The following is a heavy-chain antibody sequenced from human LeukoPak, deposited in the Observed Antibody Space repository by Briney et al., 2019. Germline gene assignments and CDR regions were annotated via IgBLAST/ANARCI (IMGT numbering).Heavy chain of an antibody. D-gene: IGHD6-13*01. Sequence: GGSLRLLCVAAGLSFSSYDMYWVRQAPGKGLEWVAYISTSGSSIDYADSVKGRFTIVRDNGKSSVFLQKNSLRVEDTAVYYCVPPAAGLHRTISNEYLQYGGQGTLVTVSS. CDR2: ISTSGSSI. CDR1: GLSFSSYD. CDR3: VPPAAGLHRTISNEYLQY. V-gene: IGHV3-48*03. J-gene: IGHJ1*01.